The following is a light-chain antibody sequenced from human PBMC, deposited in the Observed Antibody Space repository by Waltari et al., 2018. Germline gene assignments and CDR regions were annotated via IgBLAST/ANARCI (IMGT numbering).Light chain of an antibody. CDR3: QQYNSYSLT. V-gene: IGKV1-5*03. CDR1: QRISTW. CDR2: KAS. J-gene: IGKJ3*01. Sequence: DIQMTQSPSTLSASVGDRVTITCRASQRISTWLAWYQQKPGKAPKLLIYKASSLESGVPSRFSGSGSGTEFTLTISSLQPDDFATYYCQQYNSYSLTFGPGTKVDIK.